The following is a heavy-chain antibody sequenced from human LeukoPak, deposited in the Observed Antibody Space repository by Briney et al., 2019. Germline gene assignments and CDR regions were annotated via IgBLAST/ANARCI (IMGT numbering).Heavy chain of an antibody. D-gene: IGHD2-15*01. J-gene: IGHJ3*01. V-gene: IGHV3-33*08. Sequence: GGSLRLSCAASGFTFSSYGMHWVRQAPGKGLEWVAVIWYDGSNKYYADSVKGRFTISRDNSKNTLYLQMNSLRAEDTAVYYCARDYEYCSGGSCYPHASDVWGQGTMVTVSS. CDR3: ARDYEYCSGGSCYPHASDV. CDR2: IWYDGSNK. CDR1: GFTFSSYG.